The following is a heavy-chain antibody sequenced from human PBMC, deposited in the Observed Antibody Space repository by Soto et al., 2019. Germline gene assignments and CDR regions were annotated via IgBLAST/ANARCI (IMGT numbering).Heavy chain of an antibody. CDR1: GASVSTGAYY. CDR2: IYESGYT. V-gene: IGHV4-31*03. D-gene: IGHD1-26*01. J-gene: IGHJ5*02. CDR3: VRALRHSAIVYPWFDP. Sequence: SETLSLTCTVSGASVSTGAYYWGWFRQRPGKGLEWVGYIYESGYTYYNTSLKSRLTISLDRSNNQFSLGLTSVTAADTAVYYCVRALRHSAIVYPWFDPWGQGTLVTVSS.